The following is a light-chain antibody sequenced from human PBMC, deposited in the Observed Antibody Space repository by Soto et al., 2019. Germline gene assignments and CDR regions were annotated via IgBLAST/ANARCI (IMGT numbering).Light chain of an antibody. CDR1: QSVSSSY. V-gene: IGKV3-20*01. CDR3: QQYGGSSLYT. Sequence: EIVLTQSPGTLSLSPGERATLSCRASQSVSSSYLGWYQQKPGQAPRLLIYGASTRATGLPDRFSGSGSGTDFSLTISRRDPEDFAVYYCQQYGGSSLYTFGQGTKLEIK. CDR2: GAS. J-gene: IGKJ2*01.